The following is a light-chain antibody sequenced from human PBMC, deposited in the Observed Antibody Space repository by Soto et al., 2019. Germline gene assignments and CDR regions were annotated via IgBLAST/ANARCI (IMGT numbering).Light chain of an antibody. J-gene: IGLJ3*02. CDR1: SSDVGGYNY. Sequence: QSALTQPRSVSGSPGQSVAISCTGTSSDVGGYNYVSWYQQHPGTAPKLIIYEVRKRPSGVPDRFSASKSANSASLTVSGLQPEDEADYYCGSYGGSNNWVFGGGTKLTVL. CDR2: EVR. CDR3: GSYGGSNNWV. V-gene: IGLV2-11*01.